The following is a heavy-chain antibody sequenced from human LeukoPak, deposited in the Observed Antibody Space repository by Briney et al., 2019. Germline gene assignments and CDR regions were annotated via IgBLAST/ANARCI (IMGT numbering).Heavy chain of an antibody. CDR3: AKDIGYSSGPFDY. D-gene: IGHD6-19*01. CDR2: ISWDGGST. V-gene: IGHV3-43*01. Sequence: SGGSLRLSCAASVFTFDDYTMHWVRQAPGKGLEWVSLISWDGGSTYYADSVKGRFTISRDNSKNSLYLQMNSLRTEDTALYYCAKDIGYSSGPFDYWGQGTLVTVSS. CDR1: VFTFDDYT. J-gene: IGHJ4*02.